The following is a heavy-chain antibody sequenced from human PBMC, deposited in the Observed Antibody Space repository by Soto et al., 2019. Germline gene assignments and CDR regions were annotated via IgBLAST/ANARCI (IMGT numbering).Heavy chain of an antibody. V-gene: IGHV3-30-3*01. J-gene: IGHJ6*02. CDR1: GFTFSSYA. CDR3: ARDLTGPKNYYYYGMDV. D-gene: IGHD7-27*01. CDR2: ISYDGSNK. Sequence: QVQLVESGGGVVQPGRSLRLSCAASGFTFSSYAMHWVRQAPGKGLEWVAVISYDGSNKYYEDSVKGRFTISRDNSRNTLYLQMNSLRAEDTAVYYCARDLTGPKNYYYYGMDVWGQGTTVTVSS.